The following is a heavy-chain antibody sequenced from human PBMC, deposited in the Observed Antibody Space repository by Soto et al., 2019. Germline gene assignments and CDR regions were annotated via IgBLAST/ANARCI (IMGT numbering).Heavy chain of an antibody. CDR1: GYTFTGYY. J-gene: IGHJ6*03. V-gene: IGHV1-2*04. CDR2: INPNSGGT. D-gene: IGHD2-2*01. CDR3: ARGPLSDIVVVPAGEYYYYMDV. Sequence: ASVKVSCKASGYTFTGYYMHWVRQAPGQGLEWMGWINPNSGGTNYAQKFQGWVTMTRDTSISTAYMELSRLRSDDTAVYYCARGPLSDIVVVPAGEYYYYMDVWGKGTTVTVSS.